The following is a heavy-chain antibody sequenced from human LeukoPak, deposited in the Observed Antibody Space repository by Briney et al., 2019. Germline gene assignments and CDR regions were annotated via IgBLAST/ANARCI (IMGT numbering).Heavy chain of an antibody. V-gene: IGHV4-59*12. CDR1: GGSIGSFY. CDR3: ARGRILGYSSGWYVGAWVPIDY. D-gene: IGHD6-19*01. J-gene: IGHJ4*02. CDR2: IYSSGTT. Sequence: PSETLSLTCTVSGGSIGSFYWTWIRQPPGKGLEWIGYIYSSGTTNYNPSLKSRVTISVDTSKNQFSLKLSSVTAADTAVYYCARGRILGYSSGWYVGAWVPIDYWGQGTLVTVSS.